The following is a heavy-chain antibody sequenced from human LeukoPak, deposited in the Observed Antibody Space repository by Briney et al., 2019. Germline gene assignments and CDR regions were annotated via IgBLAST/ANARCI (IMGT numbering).Heavy chain of an antibody. CDR1: GGSISSSGYY. CDR2: INYSGIT. V-gene: IGHV4-39*01. J-gene: IGHJ5*02. D-gene: IGHD1-26*01. Sequence: PSETLYLTCTVSGGSISSSGYYWGWIRQPPGKGLEWIASINYSGITYYNPSLKSRVTISVDTSKNQLSLKLSSLTAADTAVYYCARHEYSGSYYGLSWFDLWGQGTLVTVSS. CDR3: ARHEYSGSYYGLSWFDL.